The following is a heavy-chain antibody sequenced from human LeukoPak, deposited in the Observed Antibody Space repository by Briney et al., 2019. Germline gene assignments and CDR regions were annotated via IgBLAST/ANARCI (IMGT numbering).Heavy chain of an antibody. Sequence: SETLSLTCTVSGGSISSYYWSWIRQPPGKGLEWIGYMYYRGSTNYNPPLKSRVTILVDTSKNQFSLKLSSVTAADTAVYYCARNGGSYSFDYWGQGTLVTVSS. D-gene: IGHD1-26*01. J-gene: IGHJ4*02. CDR2: MYYRGST. CDR1: GGSISSYY. V-gene: IGHV4-59*01. CDR3: ARNGGSYSFDY.